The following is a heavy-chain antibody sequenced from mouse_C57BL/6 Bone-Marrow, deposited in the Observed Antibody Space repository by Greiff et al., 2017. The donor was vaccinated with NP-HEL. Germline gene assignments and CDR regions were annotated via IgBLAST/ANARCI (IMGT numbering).Heavy chain of an antibody. V-gene: IGHV1-7*01. CDR1: GYTFTSYW. CDR2: INPSSGYT. J-gene: IGHJ2*01. D-gene: IGHD1-1*01. CDR3: ARTTFHFDY. Sequence: VQLQQSGAELAKPGASVKLSCKASGYTFTSYWMHWVKKRPGQGLEWIGYINPSSGYTKYNQKFKDKATLTAAKSSSTAYMQLSSLTYEDSAVYYCARTTFHFDYWGQGTTLTVSS.